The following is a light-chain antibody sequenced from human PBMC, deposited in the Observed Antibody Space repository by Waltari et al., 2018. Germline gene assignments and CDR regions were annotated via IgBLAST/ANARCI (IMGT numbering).Light chain of an antibody. CDR3: QQYYSIGGT. CDR1: QSILYSSSNQNY. J-gene: IGKJ1*01. V-gene: IGKV4-1*01. CDR2: WAS. Sequence: DIVMTQSPDSLAVSPGERATINCKSSQSILYSSSNQNYLAWYQQKQGQPPKVLIYWASTRESGVPDRFSGSGSGTDFTLTISNLQAEDVAVYYCQQYYSIGGTFGQGTRVDIK.